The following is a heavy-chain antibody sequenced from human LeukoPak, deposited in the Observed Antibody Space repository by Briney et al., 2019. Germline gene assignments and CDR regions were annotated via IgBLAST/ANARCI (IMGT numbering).Heavy chain of an antibody. D-gene: IGHD2-15*01. CDR1: GASINSYY. CDR2: VFSDGAT. J-gene: IGHJ4*02. Sequence: PSETLSLTCTVSGASINSYYFTWIRQPAGKGLEWIGRVFSDGATDYNPSLQSRVTMSLDTSKNQVSLKPSSVAAADTAVYYCARTFCSGGNCFHFDYWGQGTLATVS. CDR3: ARTFCSGGNCFHFDY. V-gene: IGHV4-4*07.